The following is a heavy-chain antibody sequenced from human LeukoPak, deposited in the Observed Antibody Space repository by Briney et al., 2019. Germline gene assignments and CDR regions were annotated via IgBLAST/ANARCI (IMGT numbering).Heavy chain of an antibody. D-gene: IGHD6-19*01. Sequence: ASVKVSCKASGYTFTSYGISWVRQAPGQGLEWMGWISAYNGNTNYAQKLQGRVTMATDTSTSTVYMDLRSLRSDDTAVYYCARDPNQYEAVHPLEYXXQGTLVTISS. CDR3: ARDPNQYEAVHPLEY. CDR2: ISAYNGNT. J-gene: IGHJ4*02. CDR1: GYTFTSYG. V-gene: IGHV1-18*01.